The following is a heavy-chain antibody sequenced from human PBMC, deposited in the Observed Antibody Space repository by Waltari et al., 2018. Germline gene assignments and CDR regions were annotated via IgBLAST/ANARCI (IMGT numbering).Heavy chain of an antibody. D-gene: IGHD4-17*01. CDR2: ISSTSTMI. Sequence: DVQLGESGGGLVHPGGSLRLSCAASGSPPSNYEMNWVRQAPGKGLEWLSYISSTSTMIYYADSVKGRFTISRDNAENSLYTQMNSLRVEDTGVYYCEAYGGKSDDNWGQGILVTVSS. V-gene: IGHV3-48*03. CDR3: EAYGGKSDDN. CDR1: GSPPSNYE. J-gene: IGHJ4*01.